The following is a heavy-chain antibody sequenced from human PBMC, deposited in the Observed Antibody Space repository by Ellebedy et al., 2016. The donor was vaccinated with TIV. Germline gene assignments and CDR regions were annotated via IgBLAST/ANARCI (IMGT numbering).Heavy chain of an antibody. CDR2: IYASWGR. V-gene: IGHV4-38-2*02. Sequence: SETLSLTXSVSGDSISNGHFWAWIRQPPGKGLEWIATIYASWGRYYNPSLKSRVAISLDTSKNQFSLDLDSVTAADTAVYYCARNSSGSSFDFWGQGTPVTVSS. CDR1: GDSISNGHF. D-gene: IGHD6-19*01. J-gene: IGHJ4*02. CDR3: ARNSSGSSFDF.